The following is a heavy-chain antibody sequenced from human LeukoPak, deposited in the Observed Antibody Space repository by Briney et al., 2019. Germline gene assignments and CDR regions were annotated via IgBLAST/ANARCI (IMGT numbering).Heavy chain of an antibody. D-gene: IGHD3-3*01. Sequence: GGSLRLSCAASGFTFSSYWMSWVRQAPGKGLEWVANIKQDGSEKYYVDSVKGRFTISRDNAKNSLYLQMNSLRAEDTAVYYCARVRVTIFGVVIAFGYWGQGTLVTVSS. V-gene: IGHV3-7*01. CDR2: IKQDGSEK. CDR3: ARVRVTIFGVVIAFGY. J-gene: IGHJ4*02. CDR1: GFTFSSYW.